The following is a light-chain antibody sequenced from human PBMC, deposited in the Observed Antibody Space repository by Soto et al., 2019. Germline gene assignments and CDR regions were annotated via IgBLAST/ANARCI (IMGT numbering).Light chain of an antibody. CDR1: SSDVGGYNY. V-gene: IGLV2-14*01. Sequence: QSVLTQPASVSGSPGQSITISCTGTSSDVGGYNYVSWYQQYPGKAPKLMIYDVSNRPSGVSNRFSGSKSGNTASLTISGLQAGDEADYYCSSYTSSSTYVIFGGGTQLTVL. CDR2: DVS. J-gene: IGLJ2*01. CDR3: SSYTSSSTYVI.